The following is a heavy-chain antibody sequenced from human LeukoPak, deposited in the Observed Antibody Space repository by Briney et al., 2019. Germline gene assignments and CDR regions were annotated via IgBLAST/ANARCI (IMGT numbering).Heavy chain of an antibody. V-gene: IGHV1-18*01. J-gene: IGHJ3*02. CDR3: AREDDTGRYMGDDAFDI. D-gene: IGHD1-26*01. Sequence: ASVKVSCKTSGYTFTHYVISWVRQAPGQGLEWMGRISPYNGNTKYAQKLQGRVTMTTDTSTSTAYMELRSLRSDDTAVYYCAREDDTGRYMGDDAFDIWGQGTMVTVSS. CDR2: ISPYNGNT. CDR1: GYTFTHYV.